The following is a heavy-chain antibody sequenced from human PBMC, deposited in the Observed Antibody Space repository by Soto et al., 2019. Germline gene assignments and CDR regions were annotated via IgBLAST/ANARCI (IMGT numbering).Heavy chain of an antibody. CDR2: ISSSGSTA. CDR1: GFTFSRFE. CDR3: TRAAWFPYLSFY. Sequence: VGSLRLSCAASGFTFSRFELHWVRQAPGKGPEWISYISSSGSTAYYASSVEGRFTISRDNANNSVYLQMDSLRAEDTALYYCTRAAWFPYLSFYWGQGALVTVSS. D-gene: IGHD3-10*01. J-gene: IGHJ4*02. V-gene: IGHV3-48*03.